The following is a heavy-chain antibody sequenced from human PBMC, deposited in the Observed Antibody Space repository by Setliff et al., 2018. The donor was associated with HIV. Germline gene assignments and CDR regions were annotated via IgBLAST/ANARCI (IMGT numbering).Heavy chain of an antibody. CDR3: ARVPTNPDFYYYYMDV. Sequence: LSLTCAVFGGSFTDIGGSFTDYYWSWIRQHPGKGLEWIGYIYYSGGTYYNPSLKSRVTISVDTSKNQFSLKLSSVTAADTAVYYCARVPTNPDFYYYYMDVWGKGTTVTVSS. V-gene: IGHV4-31*11. CDR2: IYYSGGT. J-gene: IGHJ6*03. CDR1: GGSFTDIGGSFTDYY.